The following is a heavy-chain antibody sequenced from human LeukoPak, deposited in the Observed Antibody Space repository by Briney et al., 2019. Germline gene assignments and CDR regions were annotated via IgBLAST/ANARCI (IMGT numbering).Heavy chain of an antibody. V-gene: IGHV4-61*02. CDR2: MSSSGIS. CDR1: NGSISSDTYF. J-gene: IGHJ4*02. D-gene: IGHD6-19*01. CDR3: ASTKLGYSSGWH. Sequence: SETLSLTCTVSNGSISSDTYFWSWIRQPAGKGLEWIGRMSSSGISTYSPSLKSRVTISVDTSKNQFSLKLSSVTASDTAIYYCASTKLGYSSGWHWGQGTLVTVSS.